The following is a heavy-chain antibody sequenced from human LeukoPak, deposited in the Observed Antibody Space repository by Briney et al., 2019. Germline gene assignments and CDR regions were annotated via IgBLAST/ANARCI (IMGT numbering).Heavy chain of an antibody. V-gene: IGHV3-74*01. CDR1: GFTFSSYW. Sequence: PGGSLTLSCAVSGFTFSSYWMYWVRQAPGKGLVWVSRINSDGSGTIYADFVKGRFTISRDNAKNTLYLQMNSLRAEDTAVYYCARSIGGGFGYWGQGTLVTVSS. CDR3: ARSIGGGFGY. CDR2: INSDGSGT. D-gene: IGHD3-16*01. J-gene: IGHJ4*02.